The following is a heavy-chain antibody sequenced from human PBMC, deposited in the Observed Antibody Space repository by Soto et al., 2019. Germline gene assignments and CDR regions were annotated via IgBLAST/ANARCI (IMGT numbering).Heavy chain of an antibody. D-gene: IGHD3-22*01. CDR1: VGSINSGDYY. V-gene: IGHV4-30-4*01. CDR3: ARYRYSDSLKQYYFEC. J-gene: IGHJ4*02. CDR2: LYYTGST. Sequence: SETLSLTCTFSVGSINSGDYYCSWIRQPPWKGLEWIGNLYYTGSTYYNPSLKSRVTISVDTSKKQFSLMVTSVTAADTAVYYCARYRYSDSLKQYYFECWGQGTLVIVSS.